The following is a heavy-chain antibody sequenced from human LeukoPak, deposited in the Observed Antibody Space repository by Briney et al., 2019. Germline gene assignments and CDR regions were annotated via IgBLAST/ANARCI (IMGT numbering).Heavy chain of an antibody. J-gene: IGHJ3*02. Sequence: GRSLRLSCAASGFTFSSYGMHWVRQAPGKGLEWVAIIRYDGTTKYYADSVKGRFTLSRDNSKNTMFLQMNSLRAEDTAVYYCAKSRTGHDAFDIWGQGTKVTVSS. CDR1: GFTFSSYG. CDR3: AKSRTGHDAFDI. CDR2: IRYDGTTK. V-gene: IGHV3-33*06. D-gene: IGHD3/OR15-3a*01.